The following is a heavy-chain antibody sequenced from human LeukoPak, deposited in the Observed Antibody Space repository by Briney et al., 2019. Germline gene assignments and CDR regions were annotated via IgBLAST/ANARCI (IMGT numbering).Heavy chain of an antibody. D-gene: IGHD2-15*01. CDR1: GGSISSGSYY. V-gene: IGHV4-61*02. J-gene: IGHJ5*02. CDR3: ARDVVVAAINWFDP. CDR2: IYTSGST. Sequence: SETLSLTCTVSGGSISSGSYYWSWIRQPAGKGLEWIGRIYTSGSTNYNPSLKSRVTISVDTSKNQFSLKLSSVTAADTAVYYCARDVVVAAINWFDPWGQGTLVTVSS.